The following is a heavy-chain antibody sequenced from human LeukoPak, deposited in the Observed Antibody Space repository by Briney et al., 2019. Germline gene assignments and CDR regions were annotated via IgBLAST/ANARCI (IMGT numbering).Heavy chain of an antibody. V-gene: IGHV4-4*07. J-gene: IGHJ4*02. CDR1: GGSISSYY. CDR2: VYSSGTT. D-gene: IGHD6-13*01. Sequence: SETLSLTCTVSGGSISSYYWNWIRQPAGKGLEWIGRVYSSGTTSYNPSLKTRVTMSVDTSKNQFSLKLSSVTAADTAVYYCARESYSSSWYSDYWGQGTLVTVSS. CDR3: ARESYSSSWYSDY.